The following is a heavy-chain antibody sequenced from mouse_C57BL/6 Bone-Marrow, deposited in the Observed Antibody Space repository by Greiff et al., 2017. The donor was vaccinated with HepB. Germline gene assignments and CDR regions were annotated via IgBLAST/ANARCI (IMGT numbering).Heavy chain of an antibody. Sequence: EVKVVESGGDLVKPGGSLKLSCAASGFTFSSYGMSWVRQTPDKRLEWVATISSGGSYTYYPDSVKGRFTISRDNAKNTLYLQMSSLKSEDTAMYYCARQGAYYSNYDYAMDYWGQGTSVTVSS. CDR3: ARQGAYYSNYDYAMDY. J-gene: IGHJ4*01. CDR1: GFTFSSYG. D-gene: IGHD2-5*01. V-gene: IGHV5-6*01. CDR2: ISSGGSYT.